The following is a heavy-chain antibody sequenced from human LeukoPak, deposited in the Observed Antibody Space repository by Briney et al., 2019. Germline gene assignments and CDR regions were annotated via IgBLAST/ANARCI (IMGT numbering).Heavy chain of an antibody. CDR2: INPNSGGT. CDR1: GYTFTGYY. V-gene: IGHV1-2*06. J-gene: IGHJ4*02. D-gene: IGHD5-24*01. CDR3: ARGYVEMATMGQGY. Sequence: ASVKVSCKASGYTFTGYYMHWVRQAPGQGLEWMGRINPNSGGTNYAQKFQGRVTMTRDTSISTVYMELSRLRSDDTAVYYCARGYVEMATMGQGYWGQGTLVTVSS.